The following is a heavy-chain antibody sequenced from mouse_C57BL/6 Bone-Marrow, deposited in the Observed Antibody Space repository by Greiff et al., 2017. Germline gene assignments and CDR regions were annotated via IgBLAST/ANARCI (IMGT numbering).Heavy chain of an antibody. J-gene: IGHJ2*01. CDR1: GYTFTSYG. CDR3: AREGPYYFYDY. V-gene: IGHV1-81*01. CDR2: IYPRSGNT. Sequence: VQLQQSGAELARPGASVKLSCKASGYTFTSYGISWVKQRTGQGLGWIGEIYPRSGNTYYNEKFKGKATLTADKSSSTAYMELRSLTSEDSAVYFCAREGPYYFYDYWGQGTTLTVSS. D-gene: IGHD1-1*01.